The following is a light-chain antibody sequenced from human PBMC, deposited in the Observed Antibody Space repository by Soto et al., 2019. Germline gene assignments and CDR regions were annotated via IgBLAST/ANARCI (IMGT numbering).Light chain of an antibody. CDR2: AAS. Sequence: DIQLTQSPSFLSPSIRDRVTSRCRASQVISTSLAWYQVKPGKAPKLLIYAASTLESGVPSRFSATVSGTEFSLTITSLQPEDFATYYCQQLFDSPITFGQGTRLEIK. CDR3: QQLFDSPIT. J-gene: IGKJ5*01. CDR1: QVISTS. V-gene: IGKV1-9*01.